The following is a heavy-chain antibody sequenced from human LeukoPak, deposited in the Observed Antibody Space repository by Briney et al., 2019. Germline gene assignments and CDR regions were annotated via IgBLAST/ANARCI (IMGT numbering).Heavy chain of an antibody. V-gene: IGHV3-7*01. CDR3: ARWDYCGGDCYYYYYGMDV. J-gene: IGHJ6*02. Sequence: GGSLRLSCAASGFTFSSYWMSWVRQAPGKGLEWVANIKQDGSEKYYVDSVKGRFTISRDNAKNSLYLQMNSLRAEDTAVYYCARWDYCGGDCYYYYYGMDVRGQGTTVTVSS. D-gene: IGHD2-21*02. CDR1: GFTFSSYW. CDR2: IKQDGSEK.